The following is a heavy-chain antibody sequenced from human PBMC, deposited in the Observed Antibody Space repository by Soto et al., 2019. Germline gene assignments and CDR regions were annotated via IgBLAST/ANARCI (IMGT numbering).Heavy chain of an antibody. V-gene: IGHV4-34*01. CDR1: GGSFSGYY. CDR3: ARGLIEYSSSPLDY. Sequence: SETQSLTCAVYGGSFSGYYWSWIRQPPGKGLEWIGEINHSGSTNYNPSLKSRVTISVDTSKNQFSLKLSSVTAADTAVYYCARGLIEYSSSPLDYWGQGTLVTVSS. J-gene: IGHJ4*02. CDR2: INHSGST. D-gene: IGHD6-6*01.